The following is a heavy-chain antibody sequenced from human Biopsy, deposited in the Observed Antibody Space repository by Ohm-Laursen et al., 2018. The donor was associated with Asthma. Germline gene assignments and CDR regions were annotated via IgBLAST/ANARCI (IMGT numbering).Heavy chain of an antibody. CDR1: GYTFIGFH. D-gene: IGHD3-9*01. CDR2: VNTGNGDT. Sequence: ASVKVSCKASGYTFIGFHIHWMRQAPGQGLEWMGWVNTGNGDTKYSQKFQGRVTITRDTSASTAYMELRSLRSENTATYYCARTYYDFLTGQVKDVFGVWGQGTMVTVSS. V-gene: IGHV1-3*04. J-gene: IGHJ3*01. CDR3: ARTYYDFLTGQVKDVFGV.